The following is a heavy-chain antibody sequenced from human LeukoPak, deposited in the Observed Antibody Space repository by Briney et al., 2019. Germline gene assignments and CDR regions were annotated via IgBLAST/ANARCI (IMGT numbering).Heavy chain of an antibody. V-gene: IGHV1-18*01. D-gene: IGHD3-16*01. CDR3: ARDRYYDYVWGSYLFDY. CDR1: GYTFTSYG. CDR2: ISAYNGNT. J-gene: IGHJ4*02. Sequence: ASVKVSCKASGYTFTSYGISWVRQAPGQGLEWMGWISAYNGNTNYAQKFQGRVTMTRDTSISTAYMELSRLRSDDTAVYYCARDRYYDYVWGSYLFDYWGQGTLVTVSS.